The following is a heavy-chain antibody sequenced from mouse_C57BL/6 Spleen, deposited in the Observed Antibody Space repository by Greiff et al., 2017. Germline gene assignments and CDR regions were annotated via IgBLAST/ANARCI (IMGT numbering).Heavy chain of an antibody. CDR3: ARTTVAYFDY. J-gene: IGHJ2*01. Sequence: QVQLQQPGAELVMPGASVKLSCKASGYTFTSYWMHWVKQRPGQGLEWIREIDPSDSYTNYNQKFKGKSTLTVDKSSSTAYMQLSSLTSEDSAVYYCARTTVAYFDYWGQGTTLTVSS. V-gene: IGHV1-69*01. CDR2: IDPSDSYT. CDR1: GYTFTSYW. D-gene: IGHD1-1*01.